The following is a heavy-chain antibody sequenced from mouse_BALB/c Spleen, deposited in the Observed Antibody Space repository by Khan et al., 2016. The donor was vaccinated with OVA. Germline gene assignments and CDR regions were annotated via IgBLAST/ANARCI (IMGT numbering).Heavy chain of an antibody. Sequence: QVQLQQSGTELARPGASVNLSCKASGYTFTDFYINWVKQRSGQGLEWIGEISPGSGDTYYNEKFKGKATLTPDKSSSTAYMQLSSLTSEASAVYCCARRNYFGYTFAYWGQGTLVTVSA. CDR1: GYTFTDFY. CDR2: ISPGSGDT. V-gene: IGHV1-77*01. D-gene: IGHD1-2*01. J-gene: IGHJ3*01. CDR3: ARRNYFGYTFAY.